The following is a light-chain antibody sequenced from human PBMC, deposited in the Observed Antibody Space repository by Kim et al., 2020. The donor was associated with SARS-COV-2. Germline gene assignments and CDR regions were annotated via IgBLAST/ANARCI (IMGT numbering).Light chain of an antibody. CDR1: QSLSSW. V-gene: IGKV1-5*03. Sequence: DIQMTQSPSTLSASVGDRVTITCRASQSLSSWLAWYQQKPGKAPKLLIYKTSTLESGAPSRFSGSGSGTEFTLTINSLQPDDFATYYCQQYKSYPYSFGQGTKLEI. CDR3: QQYKSYPYS. CDR2: KTS. J-gene: IGKJ2*03.